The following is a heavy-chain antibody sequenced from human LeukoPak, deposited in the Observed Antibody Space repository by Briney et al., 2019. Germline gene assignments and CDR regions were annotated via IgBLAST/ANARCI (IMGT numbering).Heavy chain of an antibody. V-gene: IGHV1-18*01. CDR3: ARDTGYSSSWYVYYCYGMDV. D-gene: IGHD6-13*01. CDR1: GYTFTSYG. Sequence: GASVKVSCKASGYTFTSYGISWVRQAPGQGLEWMGWISAYNGNTNYAQKLQGRVTMTTDTSTSTAYMELRSLRSDDTAVYYCARDTGYSSSWYVYYCYGMDVGGQGTTVTVSS. J-gene: IGHJ6*02. CDR2: ISAYNGNT.